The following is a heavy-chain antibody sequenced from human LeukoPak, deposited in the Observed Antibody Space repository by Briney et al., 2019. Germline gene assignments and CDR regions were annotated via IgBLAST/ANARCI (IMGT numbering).Heavy chain of an antibody. CDR1: GYTFTNYG. D-gene: IGHD3-22*01. V-gene: IGHV1-18*01. CDR2: ISAYNGDT. CDR3: ARDNPYYYLY. Sequence: GASVKVSCKASGYTFTNYGFSWLRQAPGQGLEWMGWISAYNGDTKYAQNLQGRVTMTTDTSTSTAYMELRNLRSDDTAVYYCARDNPYYYLYWGQGTLVTVSS. J-gene: IGHJ4*02.